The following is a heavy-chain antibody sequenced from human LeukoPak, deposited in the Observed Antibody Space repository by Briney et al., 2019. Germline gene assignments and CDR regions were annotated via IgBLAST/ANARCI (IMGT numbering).Heavy chain of an antibody. J-gene: IGHJ4*02. Sequence: ASVKVSCKASGYTFTSYGINWVRQAPGQGLEWMGWISAYNGNTNYAQKLQGRVTMTTDTSTSTAYMELRSLRSDDTAVYYCARDPMYYYDSSGYYRTTDYWGQGTLVTVSS. CDR2: ISAYNGNT. CDR1: GYTFTSYG. V-gene: IGHV1-18*01. CDR3: ARDPMYYYDSSGYYRTTDY. D-gene: IGHD3-22*01.